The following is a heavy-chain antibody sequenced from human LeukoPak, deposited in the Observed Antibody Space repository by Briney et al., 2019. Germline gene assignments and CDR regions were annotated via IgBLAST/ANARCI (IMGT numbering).Heavy chain of an antibody. Sequence: GGSLRLSCAASGLTFSSYGIHWVRQAPAKGREWVAFIRNDGSNKYYADSVKGRFTISRDNSKNTLYLQMNSLRAEDTAVYYCAKLVCCGGSCYFSDDAFDIWGQGTMVTVSS. J-gene: IGHJ3*02. V-gene: IGHV3-30*02. CDR2: IRNDGSNK. D-gene: IGHD2-15*01. CDR1: GLTFSSYG. CDR3: AKLVCCGGSCYFSDDAFDI.